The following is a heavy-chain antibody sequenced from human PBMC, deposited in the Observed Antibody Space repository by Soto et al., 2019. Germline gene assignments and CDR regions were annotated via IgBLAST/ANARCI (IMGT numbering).Heavy chain of an antibody. CDR3: TTDLWRIAVVVGSTGYFNP. J-gene: IGHJ5*02. Sequence: PGGSLRLSCASSGLTFSDAWMGWFRQAPGKGLDWFGRIKSKSDGGTTEYAAPVRGRFTISRDDSKNTLYLQMNSLKTEDTAVYYCTTDLWRIAVVVGSTGYFNPWGQGTPGTVSS. V-gene: IGHV3-15*01. D-gene: IGHD2-15*01. CDR1: GLTFSDAW. CDR2: IKSKSDGGTT.